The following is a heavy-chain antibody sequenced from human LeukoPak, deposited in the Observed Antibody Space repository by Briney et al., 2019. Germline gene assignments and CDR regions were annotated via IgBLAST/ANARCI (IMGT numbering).Heavy chain of an antibody. D-gene: IGHD1-14*01. CDR1: GGSISSGDYY. CDR3: ARAARNSGYDY. J-gene: IGHJ4*02. V-gene: IGHV4-31*03. Sequence: PSQTLSLTCTVSGGSISSGDYYWSWIRQHPGKGLEWIGYIYYSGSTNYNPSLKSRVTISVDTSKNQFSLKLSSVTAADTAVYYCARAARNSGYDYWGQGTLVTVSS. CDR2: IYYSGST.